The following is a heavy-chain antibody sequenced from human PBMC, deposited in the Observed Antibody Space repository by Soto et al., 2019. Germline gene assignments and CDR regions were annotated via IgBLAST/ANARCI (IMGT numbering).Heavy chain of an antibody. D-gene: IGHD3-3*01. J-gene: IGHJ6*02. CDR2: MNPNSGNT. CDR1: GYTFTSYD. CDR3: ARVKGDYDFWSGHYYYYGMDV. Sequence: QVQLVQSGAEVKKPGASVKVSCKASGYTFTSYDINWVRQATGQGLEWMGWMNPNSGNTGYAQKFQGRVTMTRNTSIXXAXMXXSSLRSEDTAVYYCARVKGDYDFWSGHYYYYGMDVWGQGTTVTVSS. V-gene: IGHV1-8*01.